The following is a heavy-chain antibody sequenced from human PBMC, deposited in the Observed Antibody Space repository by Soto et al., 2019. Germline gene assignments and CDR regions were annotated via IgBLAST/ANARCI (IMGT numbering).Heavy chain of an antibody. CDR2: INAGNGNA. J-gene: IGHJ4*02. CDR3: ARETTYNWNGNFDY. Sequence: GASVKVCCKASVYTFTSYAIRWVRQAPGQRLEWMGWINAGNGNAKYAQKFQGRVTITTDTSASTAYMELSSLRSEDTAVYYCARETTYNWNGNFDYWGQGTLVTSPQ. V-gene: IGHV1-3*01. CDR1: VYTFTSYA. D-gene: IGHD1-20*01.